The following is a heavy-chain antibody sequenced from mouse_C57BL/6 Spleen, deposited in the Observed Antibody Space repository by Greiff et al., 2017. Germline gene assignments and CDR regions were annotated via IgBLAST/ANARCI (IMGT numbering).Heavy chain of an antibody. CDR2: IDPSDSCT. CDR3: ARGGYGYYAMDY. Sequence: QVQLQQPGAELVKPGASVKLSCKASGYTFTSYWMQWVKQRPGQGLEWIGEIDPSDSCTNYNQKFKGKATLTVDTSSSTAYMQLSSLTSEDSAVYYCARGGYGYYAMDYWGQGTSVTVSS. V-gene: IGHV1-50*01. D-gene: IGHD1-1*02. CDR1: GYTFTSYW. J-gene: IGHJ4*01.